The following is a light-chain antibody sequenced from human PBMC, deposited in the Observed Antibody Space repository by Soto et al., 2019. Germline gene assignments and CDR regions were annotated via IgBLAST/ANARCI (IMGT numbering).Light chain of an antibody. CDR3: CSYASGGTYV. Sequence: SVLTHPASVSGSPGQSVTVSCTGTSSDVGSSNLVSWYQQHPGKVPKLMIYEGNKRPSGVSNRFSGSKSGNTASLTISGLQAEDEADYYCCSYASGGTYVFGTGTKVTVL. J-gene: IGLJ1*01. CDR1: SSDVGSSNL. V-gene: IGLV2-23*01. CDR2: EGN.